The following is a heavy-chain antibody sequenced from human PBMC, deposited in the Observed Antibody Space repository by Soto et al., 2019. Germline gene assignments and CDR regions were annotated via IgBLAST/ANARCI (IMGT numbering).Heavy chain of an antibody. CDR1: GFTFDDYA. D-gene: IGHD3-16*01. J-gene: IGHJ6*02. Sequence: GGSLRLSCAASGFTFDDYALHWVRQAPGKGLEWVSGISWNSGSIGYADSVKGRFTISRDNAKNSLYLQMNSLRAEDTALYYCAKDIRGGLPDDDYGMDVWGQGTTVTVSS. CDR2: ISWNSGSI. CDR3: AKDIRGGLPDDDYGMDV. V-gene: IGHV3-9*01.